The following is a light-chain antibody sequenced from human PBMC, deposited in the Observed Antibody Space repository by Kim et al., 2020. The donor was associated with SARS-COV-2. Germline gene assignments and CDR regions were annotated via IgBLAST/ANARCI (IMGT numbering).Light chain of an antibody. CDR1: TGVVSNSHF. CDR3: LVSQTGGRV. CDR2: DTT. J-gene: IGLJ3*02. V-gene: IGLV7-46*01. Sequence: PGVTVTLPWCSSTGVVSNSHFTYWIQKRPGPAPRTLIYDTTKRHSWTPARFSGSFLGDKAALTLSSARVEDEADYYCLVSQTGGRVFGPGTQLTVL.